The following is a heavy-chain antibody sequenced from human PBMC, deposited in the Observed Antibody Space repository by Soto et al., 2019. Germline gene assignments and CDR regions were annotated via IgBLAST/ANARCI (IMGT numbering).Heavy chain of an antibody. D-gene: IGHD2-2*02. CDR3: ARGPRSCSYTSCYTIDY. J-gene: IGHJ4*02. V-gene: IGHV3-30*03. CDR2: ISYGGANN. Sequence: QVQLVESGGGVVQPGRSLRLTCAVSGFTFNSHAMHWVRQAPGKGLEWVAVISYGGANNYYADSVKGQFTISRDNSQNTLFLQMNSLRPEDTAVYYCARGPRSCSYTSCYTIDYWGQGTLVTVSS. CDR1: GFTFNSHA.